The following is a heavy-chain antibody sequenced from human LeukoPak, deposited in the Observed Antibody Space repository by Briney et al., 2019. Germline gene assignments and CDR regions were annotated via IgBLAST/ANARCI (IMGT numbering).Heavy chain of an antibody. V-gene: IGHV3-30*04. CDR1: GFTFSSYA. Sequence: GGSLRLSCAASGFTFSSYAVHWVRQAPGKGLEWVAVISYDGSNKYYADSVKGRFTISRDNSKNTLYLQMNSLRAEDTAVYYCARDADTRYYDILTGYYFDYWGQGTLVTVSS. CDR3: ARDADTRYYDILTGYYFDY. D-gene: IGHD3-9*01. J-gene: IGHJ4*02. CDR2: ISYDGSNK.